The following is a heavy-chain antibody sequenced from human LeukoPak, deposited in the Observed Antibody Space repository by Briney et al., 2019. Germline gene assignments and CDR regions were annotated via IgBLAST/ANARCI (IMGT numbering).Heavy chain of an antibody. J-gene: IGHJ4*02. CDR3: ARGRYRFDY. CDR2: MNPNSGNT. D-gene: IGHD5-12*01. CDR1: GYTFTGYY. V-gene: IGHV1-8*03. Sequence: ASVKVSCKASGYTFTGYYMHWVRQATGQGLEWMGWMNPNSGNTGYAQKFQGRVTITRNTSISTAYMELSSLRSEDTAVYYCARGRYRFDYWGQGTLVTVSS.